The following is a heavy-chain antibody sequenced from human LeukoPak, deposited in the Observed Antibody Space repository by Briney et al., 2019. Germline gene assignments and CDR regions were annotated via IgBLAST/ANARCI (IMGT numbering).Heavy chain of an antibody. CDR2: IYYSGNT. CDR3: ARGSSLLSRTLLDY. J-gene: IGHJ4*02. V-gene: IGHV4-31*03. D-gene: IGHD1-26*01. Sequence: SQTLSLTCTVSGGSISSGGYYWSWIRQHPGKGLEWIGYIYYSGNTYYNPSLKSRVTISVDTSKNQFSLKLSSVTAADTAVYYCARGSSLLSRTLLDYWGQGTLVTVSS. CDR1: GGSISSGGYY.